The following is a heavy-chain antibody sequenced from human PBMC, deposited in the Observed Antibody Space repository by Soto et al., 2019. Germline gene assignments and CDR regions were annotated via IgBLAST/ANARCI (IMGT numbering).Heavy chain of an antibody. CDR1: GGTFSSYA. D-gene: IGHD6-13*01. V-gene: IGHV1-69*13. J-gene: IGHJ6*02. Sequence: SVKVSCKASGGTFSSYAISWVRQAPGQGLEWVGGIIPIFGTANYAQKFQGRVTITADESTSTAYMELSSLRSEDTAVYYCARAYSSSWYHYYGMDVWGQGTTVTVSS. CDR2: IIPIFGTA. CDR3: ARAYSSSWYHYYGMDV.